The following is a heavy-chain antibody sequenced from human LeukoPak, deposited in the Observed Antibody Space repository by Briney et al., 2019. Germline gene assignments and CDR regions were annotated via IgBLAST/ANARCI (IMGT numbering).Heavy chain of an antibody. CDR2: IIPIFGTA. CDR1: GGTFSSYA. CDR3: TKPLEIEGGTVDY. V-gene: IGHV1-69*06. J-gene: IGHJ4*02. Sequence: GSSVKVSCKASGGTFSSYAISWVRQAPGQGLEWMGRIIPIFGTANYAQKFQGRVTITADKSTSTAYMELSSLRAEDTALYYCTKPLEIEGGTVDYWGQGSLVSVSS. D-gene: IGHD1-26*01.